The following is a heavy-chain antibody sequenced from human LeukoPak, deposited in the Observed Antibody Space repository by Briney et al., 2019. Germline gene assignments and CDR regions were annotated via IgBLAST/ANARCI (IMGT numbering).Heavy chain of an antibody. Sequence: GGSLRLSCAASGFTFSSYNMNWVRQAPGKGLEWVSYISSSSSTIYYADSVKGRFTISRDNAKNSLYLQMNSLRAEDTAVYYCARDGRGMDVWGQGTTVTVSS. D-gene: IGHD1-1*01. CDR1: GFTFSSYN. V-gene: IGHV3-48*01. J-gene: IGHJ6*02. CDR2: ISSSSSTI. CDR3: ARDGRGMDV.